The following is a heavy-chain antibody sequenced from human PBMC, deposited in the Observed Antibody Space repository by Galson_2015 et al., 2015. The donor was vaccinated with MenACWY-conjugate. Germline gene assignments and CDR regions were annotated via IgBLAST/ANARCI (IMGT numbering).Heavy chain of an antibody. CDR3: TTLTMIIIHDDY. CDR1: AW. D-gene: IGHD3-22*01. CDR2: IKSKPDGGAT. V-gene: IGHV3-15*01. Sequence: AWMNWVRQAPGKGLEWVGIIKSKPDGGATDYAAPVKGRFTISRDDSKNTLYLQMNSLKTEDTAVYYCTTLTMIIIHDDYWGQGTLVTVSS. J-gene: IGHJ4*02.